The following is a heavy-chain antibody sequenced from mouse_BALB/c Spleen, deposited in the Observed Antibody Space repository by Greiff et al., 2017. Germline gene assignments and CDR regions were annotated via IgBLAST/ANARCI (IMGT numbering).Heavy chain of an antibody. CDR2: IYPSDSYT. CDR3: TRWGTTGFAY. Sequence: QVQLQQSGAELVRPGSSVKISCKASGYAFSSYWMNWVKQRPGQGLEWIGNIYPSDSYTNYNQKFKDKATLTVDKSSSTAYMQLSSPTSEDSAVYYCTRWGTTGFAYWGQGTLVTVSA. CDR1: GYAFSSYW. D-gene: IGHD2-12*01. V-gene: IGHV1S126*01. J-gene: IGHJ3*01.